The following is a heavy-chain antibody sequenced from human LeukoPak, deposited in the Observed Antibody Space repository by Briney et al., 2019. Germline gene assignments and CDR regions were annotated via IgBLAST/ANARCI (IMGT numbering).Heavy chain of an antibody. CDR3: AKEGADIVEVPAAENWFDP. CDR2: ISGSGGST. CDR1: GFTFSSYA. J-gene: IGHJ5*02. D-gene: IGHD2-2*01. V-gene: IGHV3-23*01. Sequence: GGSLRLSCAASGFTFSSYAMSWVRQAPGKGLEWVSAISGSGGSTYYADSVKGRFTISRDNSKNTLYLQMNSLRAEDTAVYYCAKEGADIVEVPAAENWFDPWGQGTLVTVSS.